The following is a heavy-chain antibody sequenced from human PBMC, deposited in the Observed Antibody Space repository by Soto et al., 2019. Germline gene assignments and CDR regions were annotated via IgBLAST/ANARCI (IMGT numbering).Heavy chain of an antibody. CDR1: GYTFTSYG. V-gene: IGHV1-18*01. CDR2: ISAYNGNT. CDR3: ARARDPPLLLWFGESDY. D-gene: IGHD3-10*01. Sequence: ASVKVSCKASGYTFTSYGISWVRQAPGQGLEWMGWISAYNGNTNYAHKLQGRVTMTTDTSTSTAYMELRSLRSDDTAVYYCARARDPPLLLWFGESDYWGQGTLVTVSS. J-gene: IGHJ4*02.